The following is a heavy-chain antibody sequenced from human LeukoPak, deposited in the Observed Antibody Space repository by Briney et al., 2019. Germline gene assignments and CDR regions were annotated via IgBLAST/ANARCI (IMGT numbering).Heavy chain of an antibody. V-gene: IGHV4-34*01. CDR1: GGSFSGYY. J-gene: IGHJ4*02. CDR3: ARYRGQQLGLEFDY. CDR2: INHSGST. D-gene: IGHD6-13*01. Sequence: PSETLSLTCAVYGGSFSGYYWSWIRQPPGKGLEWIGEINHSGSTNYNPSLKSRVTISVDTSKNQFSLKLSSVTAADTAVYYCARYRGQQLGLEFDYWGQGTLVTVSS.